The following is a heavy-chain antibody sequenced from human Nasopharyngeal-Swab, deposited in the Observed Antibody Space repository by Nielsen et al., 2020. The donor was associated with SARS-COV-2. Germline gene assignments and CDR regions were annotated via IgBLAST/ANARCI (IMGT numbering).Heavy chain of an antibody. CDR3: AKELYDLSGALDQ. CDR2: INGNSRSI. J-gene: IGHJ4*02. CDR1: GFTFSTYA. Sequence: GESLKISCAASGFTFSTYAMTWVRQAPGKGLVWVSGINGNSRSITYADSVKGRFTISRDNSKNTVSLQMNSLRAEDSGLYLCAKELYDLSGALDQWGQGTLVTVSS. V-gene: IGHV3-23*01. D-gene: IGHD3-3*01.